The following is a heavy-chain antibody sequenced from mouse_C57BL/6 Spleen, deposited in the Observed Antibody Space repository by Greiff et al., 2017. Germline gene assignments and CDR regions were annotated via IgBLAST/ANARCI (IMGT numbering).Heavy chain of an antibody. CDR3: TRRGTMASYWYFDV. J-gene: IGHJ1*03. CDR1: GYTFTDYE. D-gene: IGHD1-1*02. Sequence: VQLQQSGAELVRPGASVTLSCKASGYTFTDYEMHWVKQTPVHGLEWIGAIDPETGGTAYNQKFKGKAILTADKSSSTAYMELRSLTSEDSAVYYCTRRGTMASYWYFDVWGTGTTVTVSS. V-gene: IGHV1-15*01. CDR2: IDPETGGT.